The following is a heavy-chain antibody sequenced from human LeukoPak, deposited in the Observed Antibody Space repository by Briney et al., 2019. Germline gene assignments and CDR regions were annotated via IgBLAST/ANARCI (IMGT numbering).Heavy chain of an antibody. D-gene: IGHD6-19*01. V-gene: IGHV1-18*01. J-gene: IGHJ4*02. CDR3: ARVEQWLARGTEDF. CDR2: ISAYNGNT. Sequence: ASVKVSYKASGYTFTSYGISWVRQAPGQGLEWMGWISAYNGNTNYAQKLQGRVTMTTDTSTSTVYMELRSLRSDDTAVYYCARVEQWLARGTEDFWGQGTLVTVSS. CDR1: GYTFTSYG.